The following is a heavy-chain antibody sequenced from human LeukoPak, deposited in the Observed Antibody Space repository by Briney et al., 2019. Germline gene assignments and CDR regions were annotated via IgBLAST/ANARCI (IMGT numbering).Heavy chain of an antibody. V-gene: IGHV1-58*01. Sequence: GTSVKFSCKASGFTFTSSAVQGVRQARGQRLEWIGWIGAGSGNTNYAQKFQERVTITRDMSTSTAYMELSSLRSEDTAVYYCAADLFSITMVRGVLDYWGQGTLVTVSS. CDR3: AADLFSITMVRGVLDY. J-gene: IGHJ4*02. D-gene: IGHD3-10*01. CDR2: IGAGSGNT. CDR1: GFTFTSSA.